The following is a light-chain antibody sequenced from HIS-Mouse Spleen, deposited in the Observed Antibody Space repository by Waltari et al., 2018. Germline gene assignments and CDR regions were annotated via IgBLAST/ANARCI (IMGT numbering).Light chain of an antibody. J-gene: IGLJ1*01. V-gene: IGLV2-8*01. CDR2: EVI. Sequence: QSALTQRPSASGSPEQSATISCTGTGSDVGGYNYGSWYQQHPGKAPQRMIYEVIKRPAGVPDRFSGSKSGNTASLTVAGLQAEDEADYYCSSYAGSNNYVFGTGTKVTVL. CDR1: GSDVGGYNY. CDR3: SSYAGSNNYV.